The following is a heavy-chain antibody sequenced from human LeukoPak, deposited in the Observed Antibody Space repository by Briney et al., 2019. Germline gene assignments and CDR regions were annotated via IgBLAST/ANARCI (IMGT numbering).Heavy chain of an antibody. CDR1: GYTFGAYY. V-gene: IGHV1-2*02. CDR3: ARVRDYGGNYFDY. J-gene: IGHJ4*02. CDR2: IRPNSGGT. D-gene: IGHD4-23*01. Sequence: GSVKVSCKASGYTFGAYYMYWVRQAPGQGLEWMGWIRPNSGGTNYTQKFQGRVTMTRDTSISTAYMELSRLRSDDTAVYYCARVRDYGGNYFDYWGQGTLVTVSS.